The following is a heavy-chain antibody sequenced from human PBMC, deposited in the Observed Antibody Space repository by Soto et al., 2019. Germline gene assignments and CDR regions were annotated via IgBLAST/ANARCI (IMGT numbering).Heavy chain of an antibody. J-gene: IGHJ1*01. CDR1: GFTFSDYW. CDR3: ATYCSSPCCRSY. CDR2: IKEDGSQK. D-gene: IGHD2-2*01. Sequence: PGGSLRLSCVASGFTFSDYWMTWVRQAPGKGLEWVANIKEDGSQKYYVDSVKGRFTISRDNAANSLYLQLKYLGAEDTAVYYCATYCSSPCCRSYWGQGTLVSVSS. V-gene: IGHV3-7*05.